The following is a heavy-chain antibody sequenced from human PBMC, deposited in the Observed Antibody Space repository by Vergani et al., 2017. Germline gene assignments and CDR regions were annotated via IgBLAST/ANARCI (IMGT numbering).Heavy chain of an antibody. CDR1: GGSISSYY. CDR3: ARVCGQLWLEGGWFDP. Sequence: QVQLQESGPGLVKPSETLSLTCTVSGGSISSYYWSWIRQPPGKGLEWIGYIYYSGSTNYNPSLKSRVTISVDTSKNQFSLKLSSVTAADTAVYYCARVCGQLWLEGGWFDPWGQGTLVTVSS. V-gene: IGHV4-59*01. CDR2: IYYSGST. D-gene: IGHD5-18*01. J-gene: IGHJ5*02.